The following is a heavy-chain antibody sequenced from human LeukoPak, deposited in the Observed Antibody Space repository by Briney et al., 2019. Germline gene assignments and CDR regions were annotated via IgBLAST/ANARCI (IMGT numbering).Heavy chain of an antibody. V-gene: IGHV4-39*01. CDR2: IYYTGST. CDR1: GGSISSSSYY. D-gene: IGHD3-22*01. J-gene: IGHJ4*02. Sequence: PSETLSLTCTVSGGSISSSSYYWGWIRQPPGKGLEWIGSIYYTGSTYYKPSLKSRVTISVDASKNQFSLKLSSVTAADTAVYYCARSAAKPSGYYYDSSGYYLFDYWGQGTLVTVSS. CDR3: ARSAAKPSGYYYDSSGYYLFDY.